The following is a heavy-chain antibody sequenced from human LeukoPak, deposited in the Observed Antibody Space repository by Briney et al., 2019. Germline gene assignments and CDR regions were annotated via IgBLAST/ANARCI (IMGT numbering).Heavy chain of an antibody. CDR2: IKQDGSEK. CDR3: AKGRYYYDSSGYYYPYYFDY. CDR1: GFTFSSYW. V-gene: IGHV3-7*01. Sequence: AGGSLRLSCAASGFTFSSYWMSWVRQAPGKGLEWVANIKQDGSEKYYVDSVKGRFTISRDNAKNSLYLQMNSLRAEDTAVYYCAKGRYYYDSSGYYYPYYFDYWGQGTLVTVSS. D-gene: IGHD3-22*01. J-gene: IGHJ4*02.